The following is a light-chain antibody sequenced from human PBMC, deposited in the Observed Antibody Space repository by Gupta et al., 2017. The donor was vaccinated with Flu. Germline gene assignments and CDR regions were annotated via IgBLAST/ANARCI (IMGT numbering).Light chain of an antibody. V-gene: IGKV1-5*03. CDR2: KAS. CDR3: QQENSSSIT. CDR1: HSISNW. J-gene: IGKJ5*01. Sequence: DIQMTQSPSTLSASVGDRVTITCRASHSISNWLVWYQQKPGKAPMLLIYKASRGESGVPSRFSGSGYGTEFTLTISSRQPDDFATYYCQQENSSSITFGQGTQLDIK.